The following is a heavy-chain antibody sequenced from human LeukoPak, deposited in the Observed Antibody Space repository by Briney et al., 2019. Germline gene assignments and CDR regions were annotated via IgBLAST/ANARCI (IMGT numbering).Heavy chain of an antibody. CDR1: GGSISSSSYH. D-gene: IGHD3-22*01. CDR2: IYYSGST. Sequence: PSETLSLTCTVSGGSISSSSYHWGWLRQPPGKGLEWIGSIYYSGSTYYNPSLKSRVTISVDTSKNQFSLKLSSVTAADTAVYYCARHEIVVVSTFDYWGQGTLVTVSS. J-gene: IGHJ4*02. V-gene: IGHV4-39*01. CDR3: ARHEIVVVSTFDY.